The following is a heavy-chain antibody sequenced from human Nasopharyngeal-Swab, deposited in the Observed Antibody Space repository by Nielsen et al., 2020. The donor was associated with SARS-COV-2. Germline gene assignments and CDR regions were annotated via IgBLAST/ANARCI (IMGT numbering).Heavy chain of an antibody. CDR1: GFTFSDYY. J-gene: IGHJ4*02. Sequence: GESLKTSCAASGFTFSDYYMSWIRQAPGKGLEWVSYISSSGSTIYYADSVKGRFTISRDNAKNSLYLQMNSLRAEDTAVYYCAREGYCSSTSCLHFDYWGQGTLVTVSS. CDR2: ISSSGSTI. V-gene: IGHV3-11*04. CDR3: AREGYCSSTSCLHFDY. D-gene: IGHD2-2*01.